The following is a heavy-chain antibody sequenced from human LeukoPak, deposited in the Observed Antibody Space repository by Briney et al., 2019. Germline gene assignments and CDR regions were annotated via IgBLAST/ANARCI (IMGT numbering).Heavy chain of an antibody. CDR3: ARQNSGWSDFDY. V-gene: IGHV4-59*08. Sequence: PSETLSLTCTVSGGSISSYYWSWIRQPPGKGLEWIGYVFYTGSTNYNPSLKSRVTISVDTSKNQFSLNLNSLTAADTAVYYCARQNSGWSDFDYWGQGTLVTVSS. CDR2: VFYTGST. CDR1: GGSISSYY. J-gene: IGHJ4*02. D-gene: IGHD6-19*01.